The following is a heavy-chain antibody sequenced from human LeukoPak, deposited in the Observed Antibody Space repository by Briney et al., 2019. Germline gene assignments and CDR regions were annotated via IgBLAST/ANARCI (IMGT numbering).Heavy chain of an antibody. CDR1: GFTFSSYA. D-gene: IGHD6-19*01. V-gene: IGHV3-30-3*01. CDR3: ARTFYSSGTGVPIYY. Sequence: GRSLRLSCAASGFTFSSYAMHRVRQAPGKGLEWVAVISYDGSNKYYADSVKGRFTISRDNSKNTLYLQMNSLRAEDTAVYYCARTFYSSGTGVPIYYWGQGTLVTVSS. J-gene: IGHJ4*02. CDR2: ISYDGSNK.